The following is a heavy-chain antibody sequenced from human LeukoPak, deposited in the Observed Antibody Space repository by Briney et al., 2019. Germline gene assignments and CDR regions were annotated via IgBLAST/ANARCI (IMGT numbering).Heavy chain of an antibody. CDR1: GGSINNYY. CDR3: ARGRYCSADICSGGDTFDI. D-gene: IGHD2-15*01. Sequence: SETLSLTCTVSGGSINNYYWSWIRQPAGKGLEWIGRIYTRGSTNYNPSLKSRVTMSVDTSKNQFSLKLSSVTAADTAVYYCARGRYCSADICSGGDTFDIRGQGTMVSVSS. J-gene: IGHJ3*02. V-gene: IGHV4-4*07. CDR2: IYTRGST.